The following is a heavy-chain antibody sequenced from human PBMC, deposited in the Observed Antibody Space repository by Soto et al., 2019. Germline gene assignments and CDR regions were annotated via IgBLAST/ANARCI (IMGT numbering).Heavy chain of an antibody. Sequence: PGGSLRLSCAASGFTFSGAAMHWVRQASGKGLEWVGRISNKGNNYAAAYAASVKGRFTISRDDSKNTAYLQMDSLKTEDTAVYYCARHIRGYLIWFDPWGQGTLVTVSS. D-gene: IGHD5-18*01. CDR1: GFTFSGAA. V-gene: IGHV3-73*01. CDR3: ARHIRGYLIWFDP. CDR2: ISNKGNNYAA. J-gene: IGHJ5*02.